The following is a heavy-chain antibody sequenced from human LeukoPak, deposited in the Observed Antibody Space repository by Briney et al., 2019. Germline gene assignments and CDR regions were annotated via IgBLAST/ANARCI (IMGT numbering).Heavy chain of an antibody. CDR3: VKDMGDYGDYVVHY. J-gene: IGHJ4*02. D-gene: IGHD4-17*01. CDR1: GFRFDDFA. V-gene: IGHV3-43*02. Sequence: GGSLRLSCAASGFRFDDFAMQWVRQAPGKGLEWVSLVGGNGGATYYADSVKGRFTISRDNSKNSLYLQMNSLRTDDTALYYCVKDMGDYGDYVVHYWGQGTLVSVSS. CDR2: VGGNGGAT.